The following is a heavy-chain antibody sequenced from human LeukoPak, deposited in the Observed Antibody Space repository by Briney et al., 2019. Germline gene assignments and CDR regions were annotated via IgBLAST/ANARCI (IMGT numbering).Heavy chain of an antibody. D-gene: IGHD6-13*01. CDR3: ATGYISTWYYFDY. J-gene: IGHJ4*02. CDR1: GDSISSYY. CDR2: SYHTGST. V-gene: IGHV4-59*01. Sequence: PSETLSLTCTVSGDSISSYYWSWIRQPPGKGLEWIGYSYHTGSTNYNPSLKSRVTISVDKSKNQFSLKLSSVTAGDTAVYYCATGYISTWYYFDYGGQGTLVTVSS.